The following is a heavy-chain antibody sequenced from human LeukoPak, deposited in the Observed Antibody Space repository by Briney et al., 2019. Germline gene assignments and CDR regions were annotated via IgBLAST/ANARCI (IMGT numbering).Heavy chain of an antibody. V-gene: IGHV4-39*01. Sequence: SETLSLTCTVSGGSISSSDYYWGWIRQPPGKGLEWIGSINYSGSTQYNPSLKSRITISVDTSKNQFSLKMSSLTAADTAVYYCARQRITFGGVISIFDYWGQGTLVTVSS. D-gene: IGHD3-16*02. CDR3: ARQRITFGGVISIFDY. J-gene: IGHJ4*02. CDR2: INYSGST. CDR1: GGSISSSDYY.